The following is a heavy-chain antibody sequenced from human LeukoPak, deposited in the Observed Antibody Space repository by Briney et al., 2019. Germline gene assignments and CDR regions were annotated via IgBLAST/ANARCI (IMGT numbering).Heavy chain of an antibody. Sequence: GGSLRLSCAASGFIFSHYTMTWVRQALGKGLEWVSSINGSGDATKYADSVMGRFTISRDNSKNTVSLQMNSLRAEDTAVYYCAKSDCGSDGCKLLNYWGQGTLVTASS. V-gene: IGHV3-23*01. CDR2: INGSGDAT. CDR1: GFIFSHYT. D-gene: IGHD2-21*01. J-gene: IGHJ4*02. CDR3: AKSDCGSDGCKLLNY.